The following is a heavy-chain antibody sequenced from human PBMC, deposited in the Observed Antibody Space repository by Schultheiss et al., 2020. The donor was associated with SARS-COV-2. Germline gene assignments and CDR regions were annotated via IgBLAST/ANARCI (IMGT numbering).Heavy chain of an antibody. J-gene: IGHJ4*02. V-gene: IGHV3-33*08. CDR3: ARDDTAAGGIDY. D-gene: IGHD6-19*01. CDR1: GFTFSSYS. Sequence: GGSLRLSCAASGFTFSSYSMHWVRQAPGKGLDWVAVIWYDGSNKYYADSVKGRFTISRDNSKNTLYLQMNSLRAEDTAVYYCARDDTAAGGIDYWGQGTLVTVSS. CDR2: IWYDGSNK.